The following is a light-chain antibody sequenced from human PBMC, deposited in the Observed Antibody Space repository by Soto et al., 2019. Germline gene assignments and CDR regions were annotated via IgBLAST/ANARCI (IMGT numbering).Light chain of an antibody. CDR1: QTISSW. CDR2: KAS. J-gene: IGKJ1*01. Sequence: DIQMAQSPSTLSGSVGDRVTITCRASQTISSWLAWYQQKPGKAPKLLIYKASTLKSGVPSRFSGSGSGTEFTLTISSLQPDDFATYYCQQGSSFPWTFGQGTKVDIK. V-gene: IGKV1-5*03. CDR3: QQGSSFPWT.